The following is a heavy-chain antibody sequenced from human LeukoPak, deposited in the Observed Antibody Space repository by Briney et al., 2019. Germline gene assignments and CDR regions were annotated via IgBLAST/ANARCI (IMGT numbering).Heavy chain of an antibody. CDR1: GGSISSSNYY. CDR3: AREVADYGGYYYYHYMDV. V-gene: IGHV4-39*07. J-gene: IGHJ6*03. Sequence: SETLSLTCTVSGGSISSSNYYWGWIRQPPGKGLEWIGSIYYSGSTYYNPSLKSRVAISLDTSKNQFSLKLSSVTAADTAMYYCAREVADYGGYYYYHYMDVWGKGTTVTISS. CDR2: IYYSGST. D-gene: IGHD4-23*01.